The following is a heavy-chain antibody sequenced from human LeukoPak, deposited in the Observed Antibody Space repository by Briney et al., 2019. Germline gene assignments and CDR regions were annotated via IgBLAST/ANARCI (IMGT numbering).Heavy chain of an antibody. CDR2: ISGSGGRT. CDR1: GFTFDNHA. V-gene: IGHV3-23*01. Sequence: PGGSLRLSCAASGFTFDNHAMSWVRQAPGKGLEWVSGISGSGGRTYYADSVKGRFTISRDNSKNTLYLLLNSLRAEDTAVYFCAKQLRTIMVTLGPFDYWGQGSLVTVSS. D-gene: IGHD3-16*01. CDR3: AKQLRTIMVTLGPFDY. J-gene: IGHJ4*02.